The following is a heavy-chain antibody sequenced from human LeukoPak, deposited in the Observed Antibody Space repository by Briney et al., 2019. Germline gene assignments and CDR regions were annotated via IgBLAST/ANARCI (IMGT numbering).Heavy chain of an antibody. CDR2: IRYDGSNK. J-gene: IGHJ4*02. CDR3: ANIERYYGSGSYYNRVSDY. V-gene: IGHV3-30*02. CDR1: GFTFSSYG. D-gene: IGHD3-10*01. Sequence: GGSLRLSCAASGFTFSSYGMPWVRQAPGKGLEWVAFIRYDGSNKYYADSVKGRFTISRDNSKNTLYLQMNSLRAEDTAVYYCANIERYYGSGSYYNRVSDYWGQGTLVTVSS.